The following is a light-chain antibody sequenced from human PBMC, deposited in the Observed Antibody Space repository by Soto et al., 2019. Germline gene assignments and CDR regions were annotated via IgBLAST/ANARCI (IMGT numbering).Light chain of an antibody. V-gene: IGKV1-5*01. CDR3: QQYNNWPPT. CDR2: DVS. J-gene: IGKJ5*01. Sequence: DIQMTQSPSTLSGSVGDRVTITCRASQSISSWLAWYQQTPGKAPKLLIYDVSSLESGVPSRFSGSGSGTEFTLPISSLQSEDFAVYYCQQYNNWPPTFGQGTRREI. CDR1: QSISSW.